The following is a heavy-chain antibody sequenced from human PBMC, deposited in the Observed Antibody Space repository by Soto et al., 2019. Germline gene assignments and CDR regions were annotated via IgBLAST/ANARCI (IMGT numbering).Heavy chain of an antibody. CDR1: GGSVSSSTYY. CDR3: TRRITIFGVDPGLDY. J-gene: IGHJ4*02. D-gene: IGHD3-3*01. Sequence: QLQFQESGPGLVRPSETLSLTCTVSGGSVSSSTYYWTWIRQPPGKGLEWIGTMYSSGSIYYNPSLKGRVTISVDRSQNQFSLKVRSVTAADTAVYYCTRRITIFGVDPGLDYWGQGTLVTVS. V-gene: IGHV4-39*01. CDR2: MYSSGSI.